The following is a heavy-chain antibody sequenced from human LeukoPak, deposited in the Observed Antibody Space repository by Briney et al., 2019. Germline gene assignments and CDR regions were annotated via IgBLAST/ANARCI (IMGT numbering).Heavy chain of an antibody. CDR2: IYPGDSDT. Sequence: GESLKISCKGSGYSFISYCIVWVRQMPGKDLVWMGIIYPGDSDTRYSPYFQSQGIISADKSISTAYLQWSSLKASDTAMYYCARLSSHDYSNPLDYWGQGTLVTVSS. CDR3: ARLSSHDYSNPLDY. CDR1: GYSFISYC. J-gene: IGHJ4*02. V-gene: IGHV5-51*01. D-gene: IGHD4-11*01.